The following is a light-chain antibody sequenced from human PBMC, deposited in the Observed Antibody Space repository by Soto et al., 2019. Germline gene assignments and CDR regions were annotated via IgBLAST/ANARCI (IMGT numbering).Light chain of an antibody. J-gene: IGKJ1*01. V-gene: IGKV1-5*01. CDR2: DAS. Sequence: DIEMTQSPSTLSASVGDTVTITCRASPTARYWLAWYQHKPGKVPRLLIFDASKLVSGVPSRFSGSGSGSDFSLTISTLQPDDSATYYCQQYNSHSRTFGQGTKVEIK. CDR1: PTARYW. CDR3: QQYNSHSRT.